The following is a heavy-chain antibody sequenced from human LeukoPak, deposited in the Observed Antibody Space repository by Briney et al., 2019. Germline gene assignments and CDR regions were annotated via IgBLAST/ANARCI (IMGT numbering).Heavy chain of an antibody. Sequence: PGGSLRLSCAASGFTFSRYSMNWVRQAPGKGLEWVSSISSTSSYIYYADSVKGRFTISRDNAKNSLFLQMNSLRAEDTAVYYCARELMGLTMIVVVNPIDYWGQGTLVTVSS. CDR2: ISSTSSYI. V-gene: IGHV3-21*01. CDR1: GFTFSRYS. J-gene: IGHJ4*02. D-gene: IGHD3-22*01. CDR3: ARELMGLTMIVVVNPIDY.